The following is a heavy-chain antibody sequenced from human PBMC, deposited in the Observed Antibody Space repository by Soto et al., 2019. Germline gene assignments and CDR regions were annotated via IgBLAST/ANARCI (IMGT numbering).Heavy chain of an antibody. V-gene: IGHV3-23*01. CDR1: GFSFSTSA. J-gene: IGHJ6*02. CDR2: ISGSSDVA. CDR3: AKYSGDFPVYNGLNV. D-gene: IGHD1-26*01. Sequence: VRLSESGGDLVQTGGSLRLSCAASGFSFSTSAMNWVRQAPGKGPEWISLISGSSDVAYYAESVTGRFTSSRDNSKNTLYLQMKRLRVEDTAIYYCAKYSGDFPVYNGLNVWGQGTTVIVSS.